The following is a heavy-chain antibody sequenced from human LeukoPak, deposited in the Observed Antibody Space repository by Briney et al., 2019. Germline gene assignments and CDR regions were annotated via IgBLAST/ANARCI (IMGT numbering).Heavy chain of an antibody. CDR1: GFAFSSYA. CDR2: ISSSGSTT. CDR3: AEKKNFYFDY. D-gene: IGHD1-7*01. J-gene: IGHJ4*02. Sequence: GGSLRLSCAASGFAFSSYAMSWVRQVPGKGLEWLSAISSSGSTTYYADSVKGRFTISRDNSKNTLYLQMNSLRAEDTAVYYCAEKKNFYFDYWGQGTLVTVSS. V-gene: IGHV3-23*01.